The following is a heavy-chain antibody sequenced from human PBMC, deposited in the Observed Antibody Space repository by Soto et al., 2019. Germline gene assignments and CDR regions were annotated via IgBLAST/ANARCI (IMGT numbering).Heavy chain of an antibody. Sequence: EVQLVESGGGLVQPGGSLKVSCVASGFTFRDSAMDWVRQAYGQGLEWVGRITTNVNSYATAYAASVKCRFTIPRDDSKTTAYLQMNSLKIEDTAVYYCTTGPVLPVVTHYYRSGVDVWGQWTTVTVSS. CDR1: GFTFRDSA. V-gene: IGHV3-73*02. CDR2: ITTNVNSYAT. J-gene: IGHJ6*02. CDR3: TTGPVLPVVTHYYRSGVDV. D-gene: IGHD2-2*01.